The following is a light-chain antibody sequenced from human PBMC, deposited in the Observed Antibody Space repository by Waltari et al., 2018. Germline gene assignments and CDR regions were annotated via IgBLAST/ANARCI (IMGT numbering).Light chain of an antibody. Sequence: QSALTQPASVSGSPGQSITISCPGPSSDIGGYNYVSWYQQHPDEAPKLIIYETSKRPSGVSNRFSASKSGDTASLTISGLQAEDESDYYCTSYTSDNLYVFGSGTKVTVL. CDR1: SSDIGGYNY. V-gene: IGLV2-14*01. CDR3: TSYTSDNLYV. J-gene: IGLJ1*01. CDR2: ETS.